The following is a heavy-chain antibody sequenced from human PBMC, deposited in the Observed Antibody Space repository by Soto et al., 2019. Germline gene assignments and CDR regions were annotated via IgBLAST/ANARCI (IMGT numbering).Heavy chain of an antibody. V-gene: IGHV1-18*01. CDR1: GYTFTSYG. Sequence: QVQLVQSGAEVKKPGASVKVSCKASGYTFTSYGISWVRQAPGQGLEWMGWISAYNGNTNYAQKLQGRVTMTTDTPTCTTYMEIRSLRSDDTAVYYCARVGRSLGSITTTDDYWGKRTLFTVSS. CDR2: ISAYNGNT. CDR3: ARVGRSLGSITTTDDY. D-gene: IGHD3-3*01. J-gene: IGHJ4*02.